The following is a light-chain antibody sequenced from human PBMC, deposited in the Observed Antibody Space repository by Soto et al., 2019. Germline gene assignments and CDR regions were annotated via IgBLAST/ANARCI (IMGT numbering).Light chain of an antibody. J-gene: IGKJ1*01. V-gene: IGKV3-20*01. CDR1: QSVTSSY. CDR3: QQYDTSQT. Sequence: EIVLTQSPGTLSLSPGERATLSCRASQSVTSSYLAWYQQKPGQAPRLLICAASNRASGVPDRFSGSGSGTDFTLTISRLQPEDSAVYYCQQYDTSQTFGQGTKVDIK. CDR2: AAS.